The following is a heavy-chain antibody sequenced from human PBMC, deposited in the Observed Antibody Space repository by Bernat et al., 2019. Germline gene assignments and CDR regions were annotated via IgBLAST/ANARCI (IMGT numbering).Heavy chain of an antibody. CDR2: IKQDGSEK. D-gene: IGHD3-9*01. CDR1: GFTFSSYW. CDR3: ARDQAYYDILTGPYYYYYGMDV. Sequence: EVQLLESGGGLVQPGGSLRLSCAASGFTFSSYWMSWVRQAPGKGLEWVANIKQDGSEKYYVDSVKGRFTISRDNAKNSLYLQMNSLRAEDTAVYYCARDQAYYDILTGPYYYYYGMDVWGQGTTVTVSS. J-gene: IGHJ6*02. V-gene: IGHV3-7*01.